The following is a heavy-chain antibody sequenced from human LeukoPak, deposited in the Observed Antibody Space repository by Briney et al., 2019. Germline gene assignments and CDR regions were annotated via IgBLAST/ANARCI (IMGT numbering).Heavy chain of an antibody. D-gene: IGHD4-23*01. J-gene: IGHJ4*02. Sequence: GGSLRLSCAASGFTFSSYAMSWVRQAPGKGLEWVSGISGSGFSTYYADPVKGRFTISRDNSKNTLFLQMNSLRAEDTALYFCAKDLNNSPYWGQGTLVTVSS. CDR3: AKDLNNSPY. V-gene: IGHV3-23*01. CDR1: GFTFSSYA. CDR2: ISGSGFST.